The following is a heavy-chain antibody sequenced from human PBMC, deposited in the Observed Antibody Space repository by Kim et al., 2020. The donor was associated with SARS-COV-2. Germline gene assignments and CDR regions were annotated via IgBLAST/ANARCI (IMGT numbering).Heavy chain of an antibody. D-gene: IGHD3-16*01. CDR3: ARGRRGTYYDYIWGSYYGY. CDR1: GGSFSGYY. CDR2: INHSGST. Sequence: SETLSLTCAVYGGSFSGYYWSWIRQPPGKGLEWIGEINHSGSTNYNPSLKSRVTISVDTSKNQFSLKLSSVTAADTAVYYCARGRRGTYYDYIWGSYYGYWGQGTLVTVSS. V-gene: IGHV4-34*01. J-gene: IGHJ4*02.